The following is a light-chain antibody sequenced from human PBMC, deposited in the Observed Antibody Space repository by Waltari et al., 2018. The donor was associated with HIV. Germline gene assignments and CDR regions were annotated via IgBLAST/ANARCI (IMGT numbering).Light chain of an antibody. CDR2: ENN. J-gene: IGLJ3*02. CDR1: TTNSGTRY. V-gene: IGLV1-51*02. Sequence: QSALTQPPSVSAAPGQKVTITCSGSTTNSGTRYISWYQHHPVAAPTLLIYENNKRPSGIPDRFSGSKSGTSATLGITGLQTGDEAHYYCGTWDTSLSAFWVFGGGTKLTVL. CDR3: GTWDTSLSAFWV.